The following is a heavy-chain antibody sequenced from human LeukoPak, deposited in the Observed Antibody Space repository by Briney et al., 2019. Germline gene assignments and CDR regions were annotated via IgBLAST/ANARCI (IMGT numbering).Heavy chain of an antibody. CDR1: GFTFSSYW. CDR3: ARDLVTTPDY. V-gene: IGHV3-74*01. J-gene: IGHJ4*02. D-gene: IGHD4-17*01. Sequence: GGSLRLSCAPSGFTFSSYWMHWVRQAPGKGLVGVSRINSDGSSTIYADSVKARFTISRDNAKNTLYLQMNSLRAEDTAVYYCARDLVTTPDYWGQGTLVTVSS. CDR2: INSDGSST.